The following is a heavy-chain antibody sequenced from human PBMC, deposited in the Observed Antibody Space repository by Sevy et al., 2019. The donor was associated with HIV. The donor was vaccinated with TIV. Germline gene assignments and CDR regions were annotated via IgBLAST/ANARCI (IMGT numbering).Heavy chain of an antibody. CDR1: GFTFSSYA. V-gene: IGHV3-23*01. D-gene: IGHD3-22*01. Sequence: GGSLRLSCAASGFTFSSYAMSWVRQAPGKGLEWVSAISGSGGSTYYADSVKGRFTISRDNSKKTLYLQMNSLRAEDTAVYYCAKDLKDYDSSGYDAFDIWGQGTMVTVSS. CDR3: AKDLKDYDSSGYDAFDI. J-gene: IGHJ3*02. CDR2: ISGSGGST.